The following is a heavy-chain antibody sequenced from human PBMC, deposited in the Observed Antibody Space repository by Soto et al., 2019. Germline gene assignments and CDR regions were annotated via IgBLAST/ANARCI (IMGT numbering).Heavy chain of an antibody. Sequence: QVQLVQSGAEVKKTGSAVKVSCKASGGTFSSYAISWVRQAPGHGLEWMGGINPIFGTANYAQKFQGRFTITADESTSTAYMELSSLRSEDTAVYYCARERGFYDARDYYYYGMDVWCQGTTVTVYS. J-gene: IGHJ6*02. CDR3: ARERGFYDARDYYYYGMDV. CDR2: INPIFGTA. V-gene: IGHV1-69*01. D-gene: IGHD5-12*01. CDR1: GGTFSSYA.